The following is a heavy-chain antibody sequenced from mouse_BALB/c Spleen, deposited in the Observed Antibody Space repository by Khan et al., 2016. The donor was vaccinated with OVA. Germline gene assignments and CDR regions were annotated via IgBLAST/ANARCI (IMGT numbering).Heavy chain of an antibody. J-gene: IGHJ4*01. CDR3: YCTITTAKGDYFALDY. V-gene: IGHV5-6*01. D-gene: IGHD1-2*01. CDR1: GFTFSSYG. Sequence: EVQLVESGGDLVKPGASLKLSCTASGFTFSSYGMHWVHQTPDKGLEWVATISSGGHYTYFPDSVRGRFTISRDNAKNTPYLQISSLKSEDTAMSYCYCTITTAKGDYFALDYWGKGTSVTVSS. CDR2: ISSGGHYT.